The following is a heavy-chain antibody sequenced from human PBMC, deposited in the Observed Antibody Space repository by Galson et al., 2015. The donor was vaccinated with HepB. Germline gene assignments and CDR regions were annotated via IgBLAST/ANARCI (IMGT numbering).Heavy chain of an antibody. J-gene: IGHJ5*02. Sequence: SVKVSCKASGYTFSRYSITWVRQAPGQGLEWMGKISAYNGYTNYAQKFQGRVTMTTDASTSTAYMEVRSLRSDDTAVYYCARGGYVVMVGATENNWFDPWGQGTLVTVFS. CDR3: ARGGYVVMVGATENNWFDP. V-gene: IGHV1-18*01. CDR2: ISAYNGYT. D-gene: IGHD2-15*01. CDR1: GYTFSRYS.